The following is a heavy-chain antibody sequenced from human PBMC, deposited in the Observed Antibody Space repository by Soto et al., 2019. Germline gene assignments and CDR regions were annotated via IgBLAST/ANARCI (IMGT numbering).Heavy chain of an antibody. CDR3: ARELRLVDDNWFDP. CDR1: GYTFTGYY. CDR2: INPNSGGT. J-gene: IGHJ5*02. V-gene: IGHV1-2*02. Sequence: VASVKVSCKASGYTFTGYYMHWVRQAPGQGLEWMGWINPNSGGTNYAQKFQGRVTMTRDTSISTAYMELSRLRSDDTAVYYCARELRLVDDNWFDPWGQGTLVTVSS. D-gene: IGHD2-8*02.